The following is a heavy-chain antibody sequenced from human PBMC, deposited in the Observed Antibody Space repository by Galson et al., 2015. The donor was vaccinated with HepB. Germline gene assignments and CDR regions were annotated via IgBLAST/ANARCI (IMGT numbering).Heavy chain of an antibody. Sequence: SLRLSCAASGFTFSSYGMHWVRQAPGKGLEWVAVIWYDGSNKYYADSVKGRFTISRDNSKNTLYLQMNSLRAEDTAVYYCARDRWAGGDAFDIWGQGTMVTVSS. J-gene: IGHJ3*02. D-gene: IGHD1-26*01. CDR2: IWYDGSNK. CDR3: ARDRWAGGDAFDI. CDR1: GFTFSSYG. V-gene: IGHV3-33*08.